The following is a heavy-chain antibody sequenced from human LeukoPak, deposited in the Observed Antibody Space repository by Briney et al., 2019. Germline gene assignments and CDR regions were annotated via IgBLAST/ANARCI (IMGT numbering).Heavy chain of an antibody. CDR2: ISSSSSTI. CDR3: ARRGYGDYES. V-gene: IGHV3-48*01. J-gene: IGHJ4*02. D-gene: IGHD4-17*01. CDR1: GFTFSSYN. Sequence: GGSLRLSCAASGFTFSSYNMNWVRQAPGKGLEWVSYISSSSSTIYYADSVKGRFTIPRDNAKNSLYLQMNSLRAEDTAVYYCARRGYGDYESWGQGTLVTVSS.